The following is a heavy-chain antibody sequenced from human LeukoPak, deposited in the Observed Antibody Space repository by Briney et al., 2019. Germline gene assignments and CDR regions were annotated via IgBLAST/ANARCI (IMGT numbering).Heavy chain of an antibody. CDR1: VGTFSSYA. J-gene: IGHJ1*01. Sequence: SVKVSCKASVGTFSSYAISWVRQAPGQGLEWMGRIIPIFGTANYAQKFQGRVTITTDESTSTAYMELSSLRSEDTAVYYCARQFYGSGSFSEYFQHWGQGTLVTVSS. CDR3: ARQFYGSGSFSEYFQH. V-gene: IGHV1-69*05. CDR2: IIPIFGTA. D-gene: IGHD3-10*01.